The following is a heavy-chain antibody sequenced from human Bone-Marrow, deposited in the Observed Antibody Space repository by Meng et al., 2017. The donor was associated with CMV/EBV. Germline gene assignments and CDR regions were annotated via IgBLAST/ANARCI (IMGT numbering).Heavy chain of an antibody. CDR3: ARAITGTHSWGWFFDY. V-gene: IGHV2-70D*14. D-gene: IGHD1-7*01. CDR2: IDWDDDE. CDR1: GFSVGASGMR. J-gene: IGHJ4*02. Sequence: SGPTLVKPTQALALTCTVSGFSVGASGMRVSWIRQAPGEAPEWLARIDWDDDEFYSTSLRTRLTISKDTSENQVILTMTNMDPVDTATYYCARAITGTHSWGWFFDYWGPAILVTVSS.